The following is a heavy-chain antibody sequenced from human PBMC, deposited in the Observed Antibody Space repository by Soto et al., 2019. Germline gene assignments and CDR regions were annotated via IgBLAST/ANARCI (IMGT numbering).Heavy chain of an antibody. J-gene: IGHJ4*02. CDR3: VKGRNWASGSDY. Sequence: QVQLVESGGGLVKPGGSLRLSCAASGFTFSDYYMSWIRQAPGKGLEWVSYINSRSSSTNYADSVKGRFTISRDNAKNLLHPQMSSLTGEDTAVYYCVKGRNWASGSDYRGQGTLVNVSS. D-gene: IGHD7-27*01. V-gene: IGHV3-11*05. CDR1: GFTFSDYY. CDR2: INSRSSST.